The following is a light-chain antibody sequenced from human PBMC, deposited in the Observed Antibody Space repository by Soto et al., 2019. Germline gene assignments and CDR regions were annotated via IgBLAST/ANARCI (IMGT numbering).Light chain of an antibody. CDR2: SAS. V-gene: IGKV1D-12*01. J-gene: IGKJ3*01. CDR1: QGISNW. Sequence: DIQMTQSPSSVSASVGDRVTITCRASQGISNWLAWYQQKPGKAPNLLIYSASNLQRGVPSRFSGSGSGTDFTLTTSSLQTEDFATYYCQQANSCPVTFGPGTKVDVK. CDR3: QQANSCPVT.